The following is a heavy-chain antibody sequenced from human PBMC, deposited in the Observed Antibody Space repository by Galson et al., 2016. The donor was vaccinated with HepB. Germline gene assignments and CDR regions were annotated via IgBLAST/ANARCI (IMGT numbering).Heavy chain of an antibody. CDR2: IYPGDSHT. D-gene: IGHD6-13*01. CDR3: ARPIEAAGGGWFDP. Sequence: QSGAEVKKPGESLKISCKGSGYNFATYWIGWVRQMPGKGLEWMGIIYPGDSHTIYSPSFQGQVTISADKSISTAYLQWSSLKASDTATYYCARPIEAAGGGWFDPWGQGTLVTVSS. CDR1: GYNFATYW. V-gene: IGHV5-51*01. J-gene: IGHJ5*02.